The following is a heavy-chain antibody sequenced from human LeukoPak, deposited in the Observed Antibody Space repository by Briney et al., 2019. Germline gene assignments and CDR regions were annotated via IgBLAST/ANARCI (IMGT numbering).Heavy chain of an antibody. CDR3: ARDEWLDY. V-gene: IGHV3-30-3*01. CDR2: ISYDGSNK. J-gene: IGHJ4*02. CDR1: GFTFSSYA. D-gene: IGHD3-3*01. Sequence: GGSLRLSCAASGFTFSSYAMHWVRQALGKGLEWVAVISYDGSNKYYADSVKGRFTISRDNSKNTLYLQMNSLRAEDTAVYYCARDEWLDYWGQGTLVTVSS.